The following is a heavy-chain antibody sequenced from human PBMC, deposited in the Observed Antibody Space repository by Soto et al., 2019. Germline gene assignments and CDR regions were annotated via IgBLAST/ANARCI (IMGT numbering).Heavy chain of an antibody. CDR2: IYPSVSS. V-gene: IGHV4-38-2*02. D-gene: IGHD1-1*01. CDR3: AREKVGTTFFDN. J-gene: IGHJ4*02. CDR1: GFAISRGYY. Sequence: SETLSLTCSVSGFAISRGYYWSWVRQPPGKGLEWIGSIYPSVSSYHNPSLETRVRLSIDTSKNQFTLNLTSVTAADTALYYCAREKVGTTFFDNWGQGIQVTVSS.